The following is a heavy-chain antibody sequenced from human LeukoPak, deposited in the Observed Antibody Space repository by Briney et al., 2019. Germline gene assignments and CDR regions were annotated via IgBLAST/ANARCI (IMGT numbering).Heavy chain of an antibody. V-gene: IGHV3-23*01. Sequence: GGSLRLSCAASGFTFSSYAMSWVRQAPGKGLEWVSAISGSGGSTYYADSVKGRFTISRDNSKNTLYLQMNSLRAEDTAVYYCARGSQDILTGYHLTRLDYWGQGTLVTVSS. CDR3: ARGSQDILTGYHLTRLDY. CDR2: ISGSGGST. CDR1: GFTFSSYA. J-gene: IGHJ4*02. D-gene: IGHD3-9*01.